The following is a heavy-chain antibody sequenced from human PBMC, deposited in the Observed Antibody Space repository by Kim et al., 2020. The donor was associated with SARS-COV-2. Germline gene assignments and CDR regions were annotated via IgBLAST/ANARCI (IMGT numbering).Heavy chain of an antibody. D-gene: IGHD2-21*02. CDR3: ARADCGGDCYSEEYYFDY. J-gene: IGHJ4*02. Sequence: DSVEGRFTISKDNAKTSLYLQMNSLRAEDTAVYYCARADCGGDCYSEEYYFDYWGQGTLVTVSS. V-gene: IGHV3-7*01.